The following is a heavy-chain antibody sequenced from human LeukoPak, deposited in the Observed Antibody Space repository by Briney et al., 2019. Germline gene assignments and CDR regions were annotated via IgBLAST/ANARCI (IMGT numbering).Heavy chain of an antibody. CDR1: GYTFTGYY. Sequence: ASVKVSCKASGYTFTGYYMHWVRQAPGQGLEWMGWINPNSGGTNYAQKFQGRVTMTRDTSISTAYMELSRLRSDDTAVYHCARGTPALFIAAAGTANDYWGQGTLVTVSS. D-gene: IGHD6-13*01. CDR2: INPNSGGT. CDR3: ARGTPALFIAAAGTANDY. J-gene: IGHJ4*02. V-gene: IGHV1-2*02.